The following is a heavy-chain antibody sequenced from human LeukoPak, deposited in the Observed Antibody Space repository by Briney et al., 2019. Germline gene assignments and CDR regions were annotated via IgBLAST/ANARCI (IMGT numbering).Heavy chain of an antibody. CDR3: ARTTTPHYYGSGSYALGY. Sequence: PGGSLRLSCAASGFTVSSNYMGWVRQGPGKGLEWVAVISYDGSSKFYADSVKGRFTISRDNSKNTLYLQMSSLSAEDTAVYYCARTTTPHYYGSGSYALGYWGQGTLVTVPS. CDR1: GFTVSSNY. V-gene: IGHV3-30-3*01. D-gene: IGHD3-10*01. J-gene: IGHJ4*02. CDR2: ISYDGSSK.